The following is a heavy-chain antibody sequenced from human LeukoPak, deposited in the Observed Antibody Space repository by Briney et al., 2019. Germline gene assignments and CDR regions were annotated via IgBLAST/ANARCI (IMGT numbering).Heavy chain of an antibody. Sequence: SETLSLTCTGSGGSISRYYWSWIRQPPGEGLGWIGYIYYSGGTNYNPSLKSRVTISVDTSKNQFSLKLSSVTAADTAVYYCARDSVAGTFDYWGQGTLVTVSS. CDR3: ARDSVAGTFDY. CDR1: GGSISRYY. CDR2: IYYSGGT. V-gene: IGHV4-59*01. J-gene: IGHJ4*02. D-gene: IGHD6-19*01.